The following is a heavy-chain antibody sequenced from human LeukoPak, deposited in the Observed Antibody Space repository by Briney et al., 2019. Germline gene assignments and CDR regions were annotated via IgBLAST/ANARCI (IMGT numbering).Heavy chain of an antibody. CDR2: IHYSGST. CDR3: ASLVTDWLFRTYYFDY. V-gene: IGHV4-39*07. Sequence: PSETLSLTCTVSGGSISSSSYYWGWIRQPPGKGLEWIGEIHYSGSTNYNPSLKSRVSISVDRFKKQFSLKLNSVTAADTAVYYCASLVTDWLFRTYYFDYWGQGTLVTVSS. CDR1: GGSISSSSYY. J-gene: IGHJ4*02. D-gene: IGHD3-9*01.